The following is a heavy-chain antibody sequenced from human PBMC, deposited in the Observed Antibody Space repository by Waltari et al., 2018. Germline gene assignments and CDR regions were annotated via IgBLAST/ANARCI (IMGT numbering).Heavy chain of an antibody. V-gene: IGHV3-74*01. J-gene: IGHJ6*02. CDR3: ARLAPRTYRSPVPGRHYYYGMDV. CDR2: ISDDETSI. Sequence: EEQLLESGGGLVQPGDSLRLSCAGPGFRFSNYGMTWVRQAPGQGLVWVARISDDETSISYADSVKGRFTISRDNAKNTVYLQMKRLRVEDTAVYYCARLAPRTYRSPVPGRHYYYGMDVWGQGTTVTVSS. D-gene: IGHD3-10*01. CDR1: GFRFSNYG.